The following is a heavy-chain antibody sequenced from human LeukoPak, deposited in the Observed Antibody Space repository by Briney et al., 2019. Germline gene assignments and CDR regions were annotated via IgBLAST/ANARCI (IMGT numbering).Heavy chain of an antibody. CDR3: ASNTAMVTRDYYYYYMDV. Sequence: RASVKVSCKASGGTFSSYAISWVRQAPGQGLEWMGGIIPIFGTANYAQKFQGRVTITADESTSTAYMELSSLRSEDTAVYYCASNTAMVTRDYYYYYMDVWGKGTTVTVSS. V-gene: IGHV1-69*01. CDR1: GGTFSSYA. J-gene: IGHJ6*03. D-gene: IGHD5-18*01. CDR2: IIPIFGTA.